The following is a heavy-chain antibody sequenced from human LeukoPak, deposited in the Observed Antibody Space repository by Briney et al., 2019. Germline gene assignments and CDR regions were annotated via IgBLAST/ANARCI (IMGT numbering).Heavy chain of an antibody. CDR1: GGSISSSSYY. J-gene: IGHJ4*02. D-gene: IGHD3-16*01. V-gene: IGHV4-39*07. CDR2: ICYSGST. Sequence: SETLSLTCTVSGGSISSSSYYWGWIRQPPGKGLEWIGSICYSGSTYYNPSLKSRVTISVDTSKNQFSLKLSSVTAADTAVYYCARRTRTGGDDYWGQGTLVTVSS. CDR3: ARRTRTGGDDY.